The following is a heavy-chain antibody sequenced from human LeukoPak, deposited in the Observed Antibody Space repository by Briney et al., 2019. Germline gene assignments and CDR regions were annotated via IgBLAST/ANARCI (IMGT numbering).Heavy chain of an antibody. CDR2: IYPGDSDT. V-gene: IGHV5-51*01. D-gene: IGHD3-10*01. CDR3: ARGSGSYFDY. CDR1: GYSFTRKW. J-gene: IGHJ4*02. Sequence: GESLKISCKGSGYSFTRKWIGWVRQMPGKGLEWMAIIYPGDSDTRYSPSFQGQVTISADKSISTAYLQWSSLMASATAMYYCARGSGSYFDYWGQGILVTVSS.